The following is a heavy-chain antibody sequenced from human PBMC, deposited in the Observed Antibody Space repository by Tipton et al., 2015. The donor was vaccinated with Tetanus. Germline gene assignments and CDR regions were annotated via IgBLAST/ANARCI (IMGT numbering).Heavy chain of an antibody. D-gene: IGHD3-22*01. CDR3: ARRIYDNDNRDAFDI. CDR2: IYTSGST. Sequence: TQSLTCTVSGGSISSYYWSWIRQPAGKGLEWIGRIYTSGSTNYNPSLKSRVTMSVDTPKNQFSLKLSSVTAADTAVYYCARRIYDNDNRDAFDIWGQGTMVTVSS. J-gene: IGHJ3*02. V-gene: IGHV4-4*07. CDR1: GGSISSYY.